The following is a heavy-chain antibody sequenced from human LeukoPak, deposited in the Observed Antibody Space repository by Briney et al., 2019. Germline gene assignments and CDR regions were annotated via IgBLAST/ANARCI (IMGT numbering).Heavy chain of an antibody. V-gene: IGHV4-38-2*02. J-gene: IGHJ4*02. CDR1: GYSISTGYF. CDR2: ISRGAGT. D-gene: IGHD5-12*01. CDR3: ARHHDVWVAPSFDY. Sequence: SETLSLTCTVSGYSISTGYFWAWIRQPPGKGLEWIGSISRGAGTYYSPSLKSRVTMSLDTSKNQFSVNLNSVTAADTAVYYCARHHDVWVAPSFDYWGQGNLVSVSS.